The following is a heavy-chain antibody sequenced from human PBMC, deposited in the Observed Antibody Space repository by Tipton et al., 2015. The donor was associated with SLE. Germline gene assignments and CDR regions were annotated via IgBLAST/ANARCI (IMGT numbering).Heavy chain of an antibody. CDR3: AGGGGYDLN. Sequence: LRLSCTVSGGSISSYYWSWIRQPPGKGLEWIGYIYYSGSTNYNPSLKSRVTISVDTSKNQFSLKLSSVTAADTAVYYCAGGGGYDLNWGQGTLVTVSS. CDR2: IYYSGST. J-gene: IGHJ4*02. CDR1: GGSISSYY. V-gene: IGHV4-59*01. D-gene: IGHD5-12*01.